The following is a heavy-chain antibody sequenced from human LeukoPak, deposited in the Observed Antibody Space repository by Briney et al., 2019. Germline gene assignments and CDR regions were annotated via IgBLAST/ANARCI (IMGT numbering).Heavy chain of an antibody. CDR1: GGSSSSYY. D-gene: IGHD3-9*01. V-gene: IGHV4-59*01. CDR2: IYYSGST. J-gene: IGHJ4*02. Sequence: PSETLSLTCTVSGGSSSSYYWSWIRQPPGKGLEWIGYIYYSGSTNYNPSLKSRVTISVDTSKNQFSLKLSSVTAADTAVYYCAGNAYDTTLNYWGQGTLVTVSS. CDR3: AGNAYDTTLNY.